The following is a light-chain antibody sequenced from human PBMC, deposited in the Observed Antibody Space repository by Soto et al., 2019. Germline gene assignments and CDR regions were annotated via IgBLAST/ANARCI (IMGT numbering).Light chain of an antibody. V-gene: IGKV3D-20*02. CDR3: QQRNNWPLT. CDR2: DAS. J-gene: IGKJ4*02. CDR1: QSVSSSH. Sequence: EIVLTQSPGTLSLSPGERATLSCRASQSVSSSHLAWYQQKPGQAPRLLISDASSRATGIPARFSGSGSGTDFTLTISSLEPEDFAVYYCQQRNNWPLTFGGGTKVDIK.